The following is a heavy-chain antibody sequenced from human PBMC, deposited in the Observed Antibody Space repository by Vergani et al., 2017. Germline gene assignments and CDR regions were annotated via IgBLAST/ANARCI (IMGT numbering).Heavy chain of an antibody. D-gene: IGHD2/OR15-2a*01. J-gene: IGHJ6*03. CDR3: AKDLGGWNSISCSYYMVV. CDR2: RWYDGSNK. Sequence: QVQLVESGGGVVQPGRSLRLSCAASGFRFSSDGMYWVRQAPGKGLEWVAVRWYDGSNKYYADSVKGRLTISSDNSQSTVNLKMNSLRVDDTAVYYCAKDLGGWNSISCSYYMVVWRKGTTVTV. V-gene: IGHV3-33*06. CDR1: GFRFSSDG.